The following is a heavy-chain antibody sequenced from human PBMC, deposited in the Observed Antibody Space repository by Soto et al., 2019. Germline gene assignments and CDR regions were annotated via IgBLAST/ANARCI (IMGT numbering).Heavy chain of an antibody. D-gene: IGHD2-2*02. Sequence: QVQLVQSGAEVKKPGASVKVSCKASGYTFTGYYMHWVRQAPGQGLEWMGWINPNSGGTNYAQKFQGWVTMTRDTSISTAYMEQSRLRSDDTAVYYCAKVLGYCSSTSCYTGGGNYYYGMDVWGQGTTVTVSS. CDR3: AKVLGYCSSTSCYTGGGNYYYGMDV. V-gene: IGHV1-2*04. CDR1: GYTFTGYY. CDR2: INPNSGGT. J-gene: IGHJ6*02.